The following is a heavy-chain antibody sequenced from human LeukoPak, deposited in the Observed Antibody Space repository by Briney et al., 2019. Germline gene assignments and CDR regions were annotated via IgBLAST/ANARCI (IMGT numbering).Heavy chain of an antibody. CDR3: ARGYGDYDILTGYDY. V-gene: IGHV3-7*01. CDR2: IKQDGSEK. CDR1: GFTFSSYW. J-gene: IGHJ4*02. Sequence: GESLKISCAASGFTFSSYWMSWVRQAPGKGLEWVANIKQDGSEKYYVDSVKGRFTISRDNAKNSLYLQMNSLRAEDTAVYYCARGYGDYDILTGYDYWGQGTLVTVSS. D-gene: IGHD3-9*01.